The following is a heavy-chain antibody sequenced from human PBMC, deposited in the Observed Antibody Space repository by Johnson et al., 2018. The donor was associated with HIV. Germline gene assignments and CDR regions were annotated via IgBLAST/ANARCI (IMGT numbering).Heavy chain of an antibody. CDR1: GFTFSSYT. V-gene: IGHV3-30*14. CDR3: ARSGGYPNAFDI. D-gene: IGHD6-13*01. CDR2: ISYDGSNK. Sequence: VQLVESGGGVVQPGRSLRLSCVASGFTFSSYTMHWVRQAPGKGLEWVAVISYDGSNKYQKDSVKGRFTISRDNSKNSLFLQMNSLRVEDTAVYYCARSGGYPNAFDIWGQGTMVTVSS. J-gene: IGHJ3*02.